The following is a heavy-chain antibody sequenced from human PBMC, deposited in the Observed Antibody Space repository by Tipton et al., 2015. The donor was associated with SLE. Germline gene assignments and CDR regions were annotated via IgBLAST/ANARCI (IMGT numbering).Heavy chain of an antibody. CDR1: GFTFDNYA. D-gene: IGHD4-17*01. CDR2: ISGSGSST. Sequence: SLRLSCAASGFTFDNYAMHWVRQAPGKGLEWVSGISGSGSSTYSADSVKGRFTISRDNSKNTLYLEMNSLRVEDTAVYYCASHMTTVTTKGAFDIWGQGTMVTVSS. J-gene: IGHJ3*02. V-gene: IGHV3-23*01. CDR3: ASHMTTVTTKGAFDI.